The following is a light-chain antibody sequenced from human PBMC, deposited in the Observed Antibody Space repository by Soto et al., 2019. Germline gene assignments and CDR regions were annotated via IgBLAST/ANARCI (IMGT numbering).Light chain of an antibody. CDR3: QQRGNWPPT. V-gene: IGKV3-11*01. J-gene: IGKJ3*01. Sequence: EIVLTQSPATLSLSPGERATLSCRASQSISSFLAWYQQKPGQPPRLLIYDASNRATGIPGRFSGSGSGTDFTLTISRLKPEDFAVYYCQQRGNWPPTFGPGTKVNIK. CDR2: DAS. CDR1: QSISSF.